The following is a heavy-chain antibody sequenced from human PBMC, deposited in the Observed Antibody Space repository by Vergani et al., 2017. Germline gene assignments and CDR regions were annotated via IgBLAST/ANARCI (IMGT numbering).Heavy chain of an antibody. J-gene: IGHJ5*02. D-gene: IGHD3-9*01. CDR2: IHYTGST. Sequence: QVQLQGSGPGLVKPSQTLSLTCTVSGGSISSGDYYWSWIRQPPGKGLEWIGYIHYTGSTYYNPSLKSRLTISVDTSKTQFSLRLSSVTAADTAVYYCARDGSPGIYDVLTGYYSGWCDPWGQGTLVTVAS. CDR3: ARDGSPGIYDVLTGYYSGWCDP. V-gene: IGHV4-30-4*08. CDR1: GGSISSGDYY.